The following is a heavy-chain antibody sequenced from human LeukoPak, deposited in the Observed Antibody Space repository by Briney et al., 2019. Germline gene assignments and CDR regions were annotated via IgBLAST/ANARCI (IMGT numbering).Heavy chain of an antibody. CDR2: IYPGDSDT. Sequence: GESLKISCKGSGYSFTSYWIGWVRQMPGKGLEWMGIIYPGDSDTRYSPSFQGQVTISADKSISTAYLQWSSLKASDTAMYYCATYCSSTRCSRANWFDPWGQGTLVTVSS. CDR1: GYSFTSYW. CDR3: ATYCSSTRCSRANWFDP. D-gene: IGHD2-2*01. J-gene: IGHJ5*02. V-gene: IGHV5-51*01.